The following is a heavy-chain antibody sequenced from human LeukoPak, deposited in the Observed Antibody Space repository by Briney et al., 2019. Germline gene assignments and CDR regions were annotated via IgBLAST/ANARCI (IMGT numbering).Heavy chain of an antibody. CDR3: AKATRTTSVYYYYGMDV. D-gene: IGHD1-1*01. J-gene: IGHJ6*02. V-gene: IGHV3-23*01. CDR1: GFTFSSYA. CDR2: ISASGGST. Sequence: GGSLRLSCAASGFTFSSYAMSWVRQAPGKGLEWVSGISASGGSTYYADSVKGRFTISRDNSKNTLYLQMNSLRAEDTAVYYCAKATRTTSVYYYYGMDVWGQGTTVTVSS.